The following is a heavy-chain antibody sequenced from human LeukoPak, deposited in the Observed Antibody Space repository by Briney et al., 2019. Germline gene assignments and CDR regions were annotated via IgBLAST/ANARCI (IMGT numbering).Heavy chain of an antibody. J-gene: IGHJ3*02. D-gene: IGHD4-17*01. CDR3: ARGRRGDYVLGAFDI. CDR2: IYYSGST. CDR1: GGSISSYY. V-gene: IGHV4-59*01. Sequence: SETLSLTCTVSGGSISSYYWSWIRQPPGKGLEWIGYIYYSGSTNYNPSLKSRVTISVDTSKNQFSLKLSSVTAADTAVYYCARGRRGDYVLGAFDIWGQGTMVTVSS.